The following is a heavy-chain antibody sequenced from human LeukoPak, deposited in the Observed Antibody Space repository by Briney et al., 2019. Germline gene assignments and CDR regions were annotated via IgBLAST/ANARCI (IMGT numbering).Heavy chain of an antibody. CDR1: GYSFSSYW. V-gene: IGHV5-51*01. CDR2: IYPGDSDT. J-gene: IGHJ3*02. CDR3: ARRSVPAVGKPHDAFDI. Sequence: GESLKISCKGSGYSFSSYWIGWVRQMPGKGLEWMGIIYPGDSDTRYSPSFQGQVTISADKSISTAYLQWTTLKASDTAVYYCARRSVPAVGKPHDAFDIWGQGTLVTVS. D-gene: IGHD2-2*01.